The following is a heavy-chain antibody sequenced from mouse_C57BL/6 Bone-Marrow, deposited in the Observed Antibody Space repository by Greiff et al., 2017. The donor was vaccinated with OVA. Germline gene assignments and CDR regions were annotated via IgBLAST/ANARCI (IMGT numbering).Heavy chain of an antibody. J-gene: IGHJ3*01. Sequence: QVQLQQPGAELVRPGTSVKLSCKASGYTFNGYWMHWVKQRPGQGLEWIGVIDPAASYTNYNQKFKGKATLTVDTSSSTAYMQLSSLTSEDSAVYYCAREKNWDVFADWGKGTLVTVSA. CDR2: IDPAASYT. CDR1: GYTFNGYW. V-gene: IGHV1-59*01. D-gene: IGHD4-1*01. CDR3: AREKNWDVFAD.